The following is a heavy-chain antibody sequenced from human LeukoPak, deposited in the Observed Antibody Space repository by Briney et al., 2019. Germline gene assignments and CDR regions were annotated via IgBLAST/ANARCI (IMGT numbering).Heavy chain of an antibody. V-gene: IGHV4-39*01. CDR2: IHYSGNT. Sequence: SETLSLTCTVSGGSISSSTYYWVWIRQPPGKGLEWIGSIHYSGNTYYNPSLKSRVTISVDTSKNQFSLRLSSVTAADTAVYCCARTFSSSSSYWGQGTLVTVSS. CDR1: GGSISSSTYY. CDR3: ARTFSSSSSY. J-gene: IGHJ4*02. D-gene: IGHD6-6*01.